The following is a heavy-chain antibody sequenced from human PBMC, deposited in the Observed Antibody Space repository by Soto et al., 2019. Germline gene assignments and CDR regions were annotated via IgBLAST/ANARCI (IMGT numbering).Heavy chain of an antibody. Sequence: ASVKVSCKASGYTFTGYYMHWVRQAPGQGLEWMGWINPNSGGTNYAQKFQGRVTMTRDTSISTAYMELSRLRSDDTAVYYCARDPSYSSAPPYNGRDVWGQGTTGIVS. V-gene: IGHV1-2*02. CDR3: ARDPSYSSAPPYNGRDV. CDR1: GYTFTGYY. D-gene: IGHD6-25*01. CDR2: INPNSGGT. J-gene: IGHJ6*02.